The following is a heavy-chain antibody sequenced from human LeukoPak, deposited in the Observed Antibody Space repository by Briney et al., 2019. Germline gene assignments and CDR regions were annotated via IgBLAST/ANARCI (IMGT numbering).Heavy chain of an antibody. D-gene: IGHD3-10*01. CDR2: IYYSGST. V-gene: IGHV4-59*01. Sequence: SETLFLTCTVSGGSISSYYWSWIRQPPGKGLEWIGYIYYSGSTNYNPSLKSRVTISVDTSKNQFSLKLSSVTAADTAVYYCARVRSKSRWFGELFDYWGQGTLVTVSS. CDR3: ARVRSKSRWFGELFDY. CDR1: GGSISSYY. J-gene: IGHJ4*02.